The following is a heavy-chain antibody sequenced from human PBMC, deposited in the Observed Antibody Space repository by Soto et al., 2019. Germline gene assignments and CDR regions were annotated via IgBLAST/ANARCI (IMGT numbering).Heavy chain of an antibody. V-gene: IGHV1-3*01. CDR2: INAGNGNT. CDR3: ARAGYDYAFYYYGMDV. CDR1: GYTFTNYA. J-gene: IGHJ6*02. Sequence: ASVKVSCKASGYTFTNYAMHWVRQAPGQRLEWMGWINAGNGNTKYSQKFQGRVTITRDTSASTAYMELSSLRSEDTAVYYCARAGYDYAFYYYGMDVWGQGTTVTVSS. D-gene: IGHD5-12*01.